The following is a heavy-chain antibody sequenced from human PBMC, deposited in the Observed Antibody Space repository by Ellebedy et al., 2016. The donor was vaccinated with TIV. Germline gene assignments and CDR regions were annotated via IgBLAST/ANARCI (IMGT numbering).Heavy chain of an antibody. D-gene: IGHD6-13*01. V-gene: IGHV3-23*01. Sequence: GGSLRLSXAASVFPFSSYAMSWVRQPPGKGLEWVSSISDSGGNTYYADSVRGRFTFSRDNSKNTLYLQMNSLRAEDTAVYYCAKGWLGAGAGTDFDYWGRGTLVTVSS. J-gene: IGHJ4*02. CDR2: ISDSGGNT. CDR1: VFPFSSYA. CDR3: AKGWLGAGAGTDFDY.